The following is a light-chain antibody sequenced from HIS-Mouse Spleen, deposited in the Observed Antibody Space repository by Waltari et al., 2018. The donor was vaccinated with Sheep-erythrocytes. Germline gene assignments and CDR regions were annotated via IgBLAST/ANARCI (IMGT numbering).Light chain of an antibody. CDR2: DVS. J-gene: IGLJ2*01. CDR1: SSDVGGYNY. CDR3: QAWDSSTAYV. V-gene: IGLV2-11*01. Sequence: QSALTQPRSVSGSPGQSVTISCTGTSSDVGGYNYVSWYQQHPGKAPKLMICDVSKRPSGVPDRFSCSKSGDTASLTISGLQAMDEADYYCQAWDSSTAYVFGGGTKLTVL.